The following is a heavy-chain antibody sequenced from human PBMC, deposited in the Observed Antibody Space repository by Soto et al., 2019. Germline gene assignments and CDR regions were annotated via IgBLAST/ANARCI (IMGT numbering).Heavy chain of an antibody. D-gene: IGHD6-19*01. CDR1: GYTFTSYG. Sequence: ASVKVSCKASGYTFTSYGISLVRQAPGQGLEWMGWISAHNGNTNYAQKLQGRVTMTTDTSTSTAYMELRSLRSDDAAVYYCAWLELGPAVAGINYYYYGMDVWGQGTTVTVSS. CDR2: ISAHNGNT. V-gene: IGHV1-18*01. J-gene: IGHJ6*02. CDR3: AWLELGPAVAGINYYYYGMDV.